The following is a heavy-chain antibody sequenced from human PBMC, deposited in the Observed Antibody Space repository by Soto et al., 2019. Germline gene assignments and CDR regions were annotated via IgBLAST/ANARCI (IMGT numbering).Heavy chain of an antibody. CDR1: GYTFTAYD. V-gene: IGHV1-8*01. CDR2: MNPNSGNT. Sequence: QVQLVQSGAEVRKPGASVKVSCQASGYTFTAYDINWVRQATGQGLEWMGWMNPNSGNTGYAQKFQDRVTMTRSTSISTAYMELSRLRSEDTAVYYCAKRRGYGSGGKDASDIWGQGTLVTVSS. CDR3: AKRRGYGSGGKDASDI. D-gene: IGHD3-10*01. J-gene: IGHJ3*02.